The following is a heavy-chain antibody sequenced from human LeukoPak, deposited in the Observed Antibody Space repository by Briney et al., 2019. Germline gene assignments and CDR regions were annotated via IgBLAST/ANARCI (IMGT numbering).Heavy chain of an antibody. CDR3: TSGPTGYCSGSSCYSGYYYGMDV. V-gene: IGHV3-49*04. CDR2: IRSRAYSGTT. J-gene: IGHJ6*02. CDR1: GFTFGDYS. Sequence: PGGSLRLSCTASGFTFGDYSMSWVRQAPGKGLEWVGIIRSRAYSGTTEYAAPVKGRFTISRDDIKSIAYLQMNSLKTEDTAVYYCTSGPTGYCSGSSCYSGYYYGMDVWGQGTTVTVSS. D-gene: IGHD2-15*01.